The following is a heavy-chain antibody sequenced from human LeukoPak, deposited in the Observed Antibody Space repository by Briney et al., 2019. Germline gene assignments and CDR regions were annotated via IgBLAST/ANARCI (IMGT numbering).Heavy chain of an antibody. CDR3: ARVSFGSGYYCYMDV. J-gene: IGHJ6*03. CDR1: GGSISSGSYY. D-gene: IGHD3-10*01. Sequence: PSETLSLTCTVSGGSISSGSYYWSWIRQPAGKGLEWIGRIYTSGSTNYNPSLKSRVTISVDTSKNQFPLNLSSVTAADTAVYYCARVSFGSGYYCYMDVWGKGTTVTVSS. CDR2: IYTSGST. V-gene: IGHV4-61*02.